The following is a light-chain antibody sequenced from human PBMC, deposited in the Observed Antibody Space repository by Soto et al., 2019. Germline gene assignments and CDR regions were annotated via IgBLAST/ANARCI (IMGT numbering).Light chain of an antibody. Sequence: IQMTQSPSTLSSSVGDRVTITCRASQSISRGLAWYQQKPGKAPNLLIYDASTLESGVPSRFSGSGSGTEFTLTISSLQPDDFATYYCQHYSSVWTFGQGTKVDI. CDR1: QSISRG. CDR2: DAS. V-gene: IGKV1-5*01. CDR3: QHYSSVWT. J-gene: IGKJ1*01.